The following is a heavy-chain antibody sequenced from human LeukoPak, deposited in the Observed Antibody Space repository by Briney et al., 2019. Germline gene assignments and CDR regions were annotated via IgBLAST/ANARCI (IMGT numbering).Heavy chain of an antibody. V-gene: IGHV3-9*01. CDR3: AREISVAGLPI. CDR1: GFTFDDYA. CDR2: ISWNSGSI. Sequence: GGSLRLSCAASGFTFDDYAMHWVRQAPGKGLEWVSGISWNSGSIGYADSVKGRFTISRDNAKNSLYLQMNSLRAEDTAVYYCAREISVAGLPIWGQGTMVTVSS. D-gene: IGHD6-19*01. J-gene: IGHJ3*02.